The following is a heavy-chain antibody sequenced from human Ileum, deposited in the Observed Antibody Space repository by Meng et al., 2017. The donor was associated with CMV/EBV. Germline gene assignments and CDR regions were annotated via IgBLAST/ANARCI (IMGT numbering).Heavy chain of an antibody. Sequence: GGSLRLSCAASGVIFSDYSMNWIRQAPGKGLEWVSSISRDNNYISFKDSVKGRFTISRDNAKNSVYLQMNSLIAEDTAVYYCARDCAKKTYGDTTHCPDAFDLWGQGTRVTVSS. D-gene: IGHD4-17*01. CDR3: ARDCAKKTYGDTTHCPDAFDL. V-gene: IGHV3-21*01. CDR1: GVIFSDYS. CDR2: ISRDNNYI. J-gene: IGHJ3*01.